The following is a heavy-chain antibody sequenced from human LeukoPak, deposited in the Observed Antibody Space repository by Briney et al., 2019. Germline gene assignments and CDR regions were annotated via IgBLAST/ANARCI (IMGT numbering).Heavy chain of an antibody. Sequence: PSETLSLTCTVSGGSISSYYRSWIRQPLEKGLEWIGYINYRGATNYSPSLQSRVTISEDTSKNQFSLKLRSVTAADTAFYYCARQITGTGTHVYFDYWGQGILVTVSA. V-gene: IGHV4-59*08. CDR3: ARQITGTGTHVYFDY. CDR1: GGSISSYY. D-gene: IGHD1-1*01. CDR2: INYRGAT. J-gene: IGHJ4*02.